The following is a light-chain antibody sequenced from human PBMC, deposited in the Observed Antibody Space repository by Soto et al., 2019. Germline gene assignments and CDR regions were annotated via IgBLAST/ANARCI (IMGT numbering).Light chain of an antibody. CDR1: SSDVGGYNY. Sequence: QYALTQPGSVSGSPGQSITISCTGTSSDVGGYNYVSWYQQHPGKAPKLMIYDVSNRPSGVSNRFSGSKSGNTASLTISGLQAEDEADYYCSSYTSSSTVVFGGGTKLTVL. CDR3: SSYTSSSTVV. V-gene: IGLV2-14*01. J-gene: IGLJ2*01. CDR2: DVS.